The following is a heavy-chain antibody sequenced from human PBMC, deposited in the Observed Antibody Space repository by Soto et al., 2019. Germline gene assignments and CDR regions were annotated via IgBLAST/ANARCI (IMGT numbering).Heavy chain of an antibody. J-gene: IGHJ5*02. CDR2: IDPSDSYT. CDR3: AKVAAEGNWFDP. V-gene: IGHV5-10-1*01. CDR1: GYSFTSYW. Sequence: GEALKISCQASGYSFTSYWITWVRQRPGKGLEWMGRIDPSDSYTKYSPSFQGHVTLSTDKSINTAYLQWSGLKASDTAIYYCAKVAAEGNWFDPWGQGXLVTVYS. D-gene: IGHD2-15*01.